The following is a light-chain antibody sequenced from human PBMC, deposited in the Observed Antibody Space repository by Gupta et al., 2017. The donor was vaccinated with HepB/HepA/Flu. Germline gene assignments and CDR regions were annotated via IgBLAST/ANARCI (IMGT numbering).Light chain of an antibody. CDR3: QQYGNSPPT. J-gene: IGKJ5*01. CDR2: GAF. Sequence: IVLTQSPVTLSSSPGERATLSCRASRSVSNNYLGWYQQKSGQAPRLLIYGAFNRATGIPDRFSGSGSGTDFTLTISRLEPEDFAVYYCQQYGNSPPTFGQGTRLEIK. V-gene: IGKV3-20*01. CDR1: RSVSNNY.